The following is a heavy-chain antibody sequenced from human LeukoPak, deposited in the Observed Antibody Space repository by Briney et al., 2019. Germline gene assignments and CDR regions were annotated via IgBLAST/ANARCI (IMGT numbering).Heavy chain of an antibody. CDR2: IYYSGST. V-gene: IGHV4-30-4*01. Sequence: KSSETLSLTYNVSGGSISSGDKYWSWICQPPGKGLEWIGYIYYSGSTYYNPSLKSRLTISVDTSENQFPLHLTSVTAADTAVYFCARVTRWAGLDFWGQGTLVTVSS. CDR1: GGSISSGDKY. D-gene: IGHD2-21*02. J-gene: IGHJ4*02. CDR3: ARVTRWAGLDF.